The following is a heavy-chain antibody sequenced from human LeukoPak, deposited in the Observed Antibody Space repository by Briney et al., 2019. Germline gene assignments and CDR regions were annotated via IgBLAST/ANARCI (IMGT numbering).Heavy chain of an antibody. V-gene: IGHV3-7*01. CDR3: ARPPGAVAGFSYYYYYMDV. CDR2: IKQDGSEK. CDR1: GFTFSSYW. Sequence: GGSLRLSCAASGFTFSSYWMSWVRQAPGKGLEWVANIKQDGSEKYYVDSVKGRFTISRDNAKNSLYLQMNSLRAEDTAVYYCARPPGAVAGFSYYYYYMDVWGKGTTVTISS. J-gene: IGHJ6*03. D-gene: IGHD6-19*01.